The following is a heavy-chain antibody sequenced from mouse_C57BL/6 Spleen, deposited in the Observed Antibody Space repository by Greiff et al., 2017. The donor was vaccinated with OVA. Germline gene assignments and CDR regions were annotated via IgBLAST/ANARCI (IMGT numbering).Heavy chain of an antibody. CDR1: GYTFTSYG. V-gene: IGHV1-81*01. J-gene: IGHJ2*01. CDR2: IYPRSGNT. D-gene: IGHD2-2*01. CDR3: AREGLWLRRADY. Sequence: QVQLQQSGAELARPGASVTLSCKASGYTFTSYGLSWVKQRTGPGLEWIGEIYPRSGNTYYNEKFKGKATLTADKSSSTAYMELRSLTSEDSAVYFCAREGLWLRRADYWGQGTTLTVSS.